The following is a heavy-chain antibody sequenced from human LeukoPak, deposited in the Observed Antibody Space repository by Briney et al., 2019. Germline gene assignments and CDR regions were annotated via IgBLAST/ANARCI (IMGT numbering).Heavy chain of an antibody. V-gene: IGHV3-30-3*01. CDR2: ISLDGSNQ. D-gene: IGHD3-22*01. CDR3: ARSYYYDSSHTVDY. Sequence: PGGSLRLSCAASRFSFSKYAMHWVRQAPGKGLEWVAVISLDGSNQYYADSVKGRFTISRDNSKNTLYLQMNSLRAEDTAVYYCARSYYYDSSHTVDYWGQGTLVTVSS. CDR1: RFSFSKYA. J-gene: IGHJ4*02.